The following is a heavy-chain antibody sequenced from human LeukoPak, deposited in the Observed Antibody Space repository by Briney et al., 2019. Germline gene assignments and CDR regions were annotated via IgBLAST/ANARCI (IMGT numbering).Heavy chain of an antibody. CDR3: AREEDDSSGYYYDVQGAFDI. V-gene: IGHV4-59*01. J-gene: IGHJ3*02. CDR2: IYYSGST. Sequence: SETLSLTCTVSGGSISSYYWSWIRQPPGKGLEWIGYIYYSGSTNYNPSLKSRVTISVDTSKNQFSLKLSSVTAADTAVYYCAREEDDSSGYYYDVQGAFDIWGQGTMVTVSS. D-gene: IGHD3-22*01. CDR1: GGSISSYY.